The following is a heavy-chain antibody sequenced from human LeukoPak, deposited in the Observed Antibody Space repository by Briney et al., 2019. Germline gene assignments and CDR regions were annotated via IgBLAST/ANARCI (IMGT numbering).Heavy chain of an antibody. CDR2: ISGSGGST. Sequence: PGGSLRLSCAASGFTFSSYAMSWVRQAPGKGLEWVSAISGSGGSTYYADSVKGRFTISRDNAKNSLYLQMNSLRAEDTAVYYCARDPHYGGNSEGFDYWGQGTLVTVSS. D-gene: IGHD4-23*01. V-gene: IGHV3-23*01. CDR3: ARDPHYGGNSEGFDY. CDR1: GFTFSSYA. J-gene: IGHJ4*02.